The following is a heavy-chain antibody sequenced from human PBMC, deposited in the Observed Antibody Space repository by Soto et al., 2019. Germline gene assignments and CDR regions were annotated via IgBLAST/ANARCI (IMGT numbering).Heavy chain of an antibody. V-gene: IGHV1-69*01. CDR3: ARGPAREVGATGVGVY. CDR2: IIPIFGTA. D-gene: IGHD1-26*01. CDR1: GGTFSSYA. J-gene: IGHJ4*02. Sequence: QVQLVQSGAEVKKPGSSVKVSCKASGGTFSSYAISWVRQAPGQGLEWMGWIIPIFGTANYGQKFQGRVTITANESTSTAYMELSSLRSDDTAVYYCARGPAREVGATGVGVYWGQGTLVTVSS.